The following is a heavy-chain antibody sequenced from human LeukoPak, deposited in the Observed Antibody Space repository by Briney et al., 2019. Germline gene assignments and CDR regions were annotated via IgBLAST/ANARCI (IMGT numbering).Heavy chain of an antibody. D-gene: IGHD2-15*01. J-gene: IGHJ4*02. CDR2: INPNSGGT. CDR3: ARDGGMVVAATVIIPYYFDY. V-gene: IGHV1-2*02. CDR1: GYTFTGYY. Sequence: VASVKVSCKASGYTFTGYYMHWVRQAPGQGLEWVGWINPNSGGTNYAQKFQGRVTMTRDTSISTAYMELSRLRSDDTAVYYCARDGGMVVAATVIIPYYFDYWGQGTLVTVSS.